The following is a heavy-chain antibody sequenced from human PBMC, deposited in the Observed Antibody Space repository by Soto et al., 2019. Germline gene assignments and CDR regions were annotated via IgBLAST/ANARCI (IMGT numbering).Heavy chain of an antibody. CDR2: IYPGDSDT. CDR1: GYSFSSYW. Sequence: GESLKISCKGSGYSFSSYWISWVRQMPGKGLEWMGIIYPGDSDTRYSPSFQGQVTISADKSISTTYLQWSSLKASDTAMYYCARHIVSNYYYYYGMDVWGQGTTVTVSS. CDR3: ARHIVSNYYYYYGMDV. J-gene: IGHJ6*02. D-gene: IGHD1-26*01. V-gene: IGHV5-51*01.